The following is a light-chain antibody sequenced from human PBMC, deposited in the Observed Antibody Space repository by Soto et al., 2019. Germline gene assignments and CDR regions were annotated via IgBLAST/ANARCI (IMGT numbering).Light chain of an antibody. CDR2: GHS. V-gene: IGLV1-40*01. CDR3: QSYHSSRSGPHNYV. J-gene: IGLJ1*01. CDR1: SSNIGAGYD. Sequence: QAVVTQPPSVSGAPGQRVTISFTGSSSNIGAGYDVHWYQQLPGTARKLLIYGHSNRPSGVPDRFSGAKSGTSASLASTGLQPEDEADYYCQSYHSSRSGPHNYVFGTRTKGTV.